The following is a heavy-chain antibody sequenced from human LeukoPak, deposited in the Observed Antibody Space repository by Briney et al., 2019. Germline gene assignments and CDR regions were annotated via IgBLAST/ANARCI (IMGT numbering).Heavy chain of an antibody. J-gene: IGHJ3*01. CDR1: GFSFSSYS. V-gene: IGHV3-21*01. CDR3: ARSGIVGTTLIDAFDV. CDR2: ISTSSIYI. D-gene: IGHD1-26*01. Sequence: GESLRLSCAASGFSFSSYSMNWVRQAPGKGLERVSSISTSSIYIYYADSLKGRFTISRDNAKHSLYLQLNSLRAEDTAVYYCARSGIVGTTLIDAFDVWGQGTMVTVSS.